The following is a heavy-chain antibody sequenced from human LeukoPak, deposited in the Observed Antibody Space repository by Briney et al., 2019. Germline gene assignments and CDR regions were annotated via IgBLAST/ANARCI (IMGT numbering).Heavy chain of an antibody. J-gene: IGHJ5*02. CDR2: INHSGST. CDR1: GGSFSGYY. Sequence: SEILSLTCAVYGGSFSGYYRSWIRQPPGKGLEWIGEINHSGSTNYNPSLKSRVTISVDTSKNQFSLKLSSVTAADTAVYYCARRGSHYGGTPWGQGTLVTVSS. CDR3: ARRGSHYGGTP. D-gene: IGHD4-17*01. V-gene: IGHV4-34*01.